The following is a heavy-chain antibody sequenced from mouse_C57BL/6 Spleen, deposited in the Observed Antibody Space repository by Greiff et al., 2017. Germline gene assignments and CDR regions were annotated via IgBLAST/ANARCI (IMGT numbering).Heavy chain of an antibody. D-gene: IGHD2-3*01. J-gene: IGHJ2*01. Sequence: VQLQQPGAELVKPGASVKLSRKASGYTFTSYWMQWVKQRPGQGLEWIGEIDPSDSYTNYNQKFKGKATLTVDTSSSTAYMQLSSLTSEDSAVYYCARSHDGYLNYWGQGTTLTVSS. CDR2: IDPSDSYT. V-gene: IGHV1-50*01. CDR3: ARSHDGYLNY. CDR1: GYTFTSYW.